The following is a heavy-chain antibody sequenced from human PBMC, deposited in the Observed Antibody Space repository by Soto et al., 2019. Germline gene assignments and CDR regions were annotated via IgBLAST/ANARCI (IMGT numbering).Heavy chain of an antibody. CDR2: IKKDESKK. V-gene: IGHV3-7*05. J-gene: IGHJ3*02. D-gene: IGHD6-25*01. CDR3: ARDVSPGSGPYCLDAFDM. Sequence: EVQLVESGGGLVQPGESLRLSCEASGFTFSDYWMTWVRQAPGKGLEWVANIKKDESKKSYLDSVRDRFTIPRDNARNSLYLQMDSLRAEDTALYYCARDVSPGSGPYCLDAFDMGGQGTMVTVSS. CDR1: GFTFSDYW.